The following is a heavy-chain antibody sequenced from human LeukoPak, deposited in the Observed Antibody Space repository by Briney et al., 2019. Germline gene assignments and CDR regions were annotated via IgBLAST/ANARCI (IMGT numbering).Heavy chain of an antibody. CDR1: GFTFSSYW. J-gene: IGHJ4*02. CDR3: AREGRVAEIDY. Sequence: PGGSLRLSCAASGFTFSSYWMHWVRQAPGKGLVWVSRINSDGSSTRYADSVKGPFTISRDNAKNTLYLQMSGLRAEDTAVYYCAREGRVAEIDYWGQGTLVTVSS. CDR2: INSDGSST. D-gene: IGHD5-24*01. V-gene: IGHV3-74*01.